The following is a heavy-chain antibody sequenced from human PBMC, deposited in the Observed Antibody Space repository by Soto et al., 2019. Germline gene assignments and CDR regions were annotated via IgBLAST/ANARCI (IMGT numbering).Heavy chain of an antibody. CDR2: IYHSGST. D-gene: IGHD2-2*01. CDR1: GGSISSGGYS. Sequence: PSETLSLTCAVSGGSISSGGYSWSWIRQPPGKGLEWIGYIYHSGSTYYNPSLKSRVTISVDRSKNQFSLKLSSVTAVDTAVYYCARVMEGYCSSTSCYAGGYFDPWGQGTLVTVSS. J-gene: IGHJ5*02. CDR3: ARVMEGYCSSTSCYAGGYFDP. V-gene: IGHV4-30-2*01.